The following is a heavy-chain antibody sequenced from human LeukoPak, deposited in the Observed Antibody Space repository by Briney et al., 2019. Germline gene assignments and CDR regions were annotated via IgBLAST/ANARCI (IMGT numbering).Heavy chain of an antibody. CDR3: ARDRIKSGSYYFDY. D-gene: IGHD1-26*01. V-gene: IGHV3-48*01. Sequence: GGSLRLSCAASAFTFSDYIMNWVRQAPGKGLEWVSYISGRSSTIYYADSVKGRFTISRDNAKNSMYLQMNSLRAEDTAVYYCARDRIKSGSYYFDYWGQGTLVTVSS. CDR2: ISGRSSTI. CDR1: AFTFSDYI. J-gene: IGHJ4*02.